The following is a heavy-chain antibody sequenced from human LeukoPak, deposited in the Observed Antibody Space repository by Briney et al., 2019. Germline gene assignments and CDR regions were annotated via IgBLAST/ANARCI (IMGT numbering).Heavy chain of an antibody. V-gene: IGHV4-38-2*02. CDR3: ARVGNPLVTVFAWFDP. Sequence: SETLSLTCTVSGYSISSGYYWGWIRQPPGKGLEWVGSIYHTGSTYYNPSLKSRVTISVDTSKNQFSLKLSSVTAADTAVYYCARVGNPLVTVFAWFDPWGQGTLVTVSS. J-gene: IGHJ5*02. CDR2: IYHTGST. CDR1: GYSISSGYY. D-gene: IGHD3-3*01.